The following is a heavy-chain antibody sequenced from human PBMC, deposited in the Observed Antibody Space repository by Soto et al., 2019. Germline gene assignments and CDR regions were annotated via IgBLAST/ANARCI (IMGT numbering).Heavy chain of an antibody. J-gene: IGHJ3*01. Sequence: QVQLVESGGGVVQPGRSLRLSCAASGFTFSRYTMYWVRQAPGKGLEWVAVISYDGSNKYYADSVRGRFTISRDNSTHTLYLHMNCLTTEDTAVFYCCAFRDAFDVWGQGTMVTVSS. D-gene: IGHD3-16*01. V-gene: IGHV3-30-3*01. CDR2: ISYDGSNK. CDR3: CAFRDAFDV. CDR1: GFTFSRYT.